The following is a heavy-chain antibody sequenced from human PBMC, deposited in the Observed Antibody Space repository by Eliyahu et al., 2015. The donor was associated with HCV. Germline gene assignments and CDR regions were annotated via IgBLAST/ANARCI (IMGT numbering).Heavy chain of an antibody. J-gene: IGHJ5*01. Sequence: QVQLQQSGPGLVKPSQTFSVTCAISXDSVTSSNVGWNWIRPXPPRGLGGVGRTYYRSKWFYDYAESVKGRIIXDPDTSKNQFSLRLNYVTADDTAVYYCVRVIQLGRGFDSWGQGTLVTVSS. CDR2: TYYRSKWFY. V-gene: IGHV6-1*01. CDR3: VRVIQLGRGFDS. CDR1: XDSVTSSNVG. D-gene: IGHD3-10*01.